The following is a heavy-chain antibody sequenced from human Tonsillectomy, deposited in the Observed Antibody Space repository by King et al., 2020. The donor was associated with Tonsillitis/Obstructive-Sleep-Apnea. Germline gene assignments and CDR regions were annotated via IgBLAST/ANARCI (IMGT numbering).Heavy chain of an antibody. D-gene: IGHD3-22*01. Sequence: QLVQSGAEVKKPGASVKVSCKASGYRFTNYGSSWVRQAPGQGLEWMGWISGYNGNTKYAQKLQGRVTMTTDTSTSTAYMELRSLRSDDTAMYYCARELSYESSDYDEGFDYWGQGTLVTVSS. CDR3: ARELSYESSDYDEGFDY. CDR2: ISGYNGNT. J-gene: IGHJ4*02. CDR1: GYRFTNYG. V-gene: IGHV1-18*01.